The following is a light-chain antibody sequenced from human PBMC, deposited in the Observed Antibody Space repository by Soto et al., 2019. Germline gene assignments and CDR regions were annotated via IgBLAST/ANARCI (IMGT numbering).Light chain of an antibody. J-gene: IGKJ1*01. CDR3: QQYNNWPRT. Sequence: EIVLTQSPATLSLSPWERATLSCRASQSVSSYLAWYQQKPGQAPRLLIYGASTRATGIPARFSGSGSGTEFTLTISNLQSEDFAVYYCQQYNNWPRTFGQGTKVDIK. CDR2: GAS. V-gene: IGKV3-15*01. CDR1: QSVSSY.